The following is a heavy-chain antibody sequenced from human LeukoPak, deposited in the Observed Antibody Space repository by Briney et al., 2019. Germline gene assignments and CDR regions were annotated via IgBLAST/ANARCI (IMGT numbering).Heavy chain of an antibody. CDR3: ARQGQSTSLFDF. CDR2: IFYVGST. D-gene: IGHD2-2*01. J-gene: IGHJ4*02. V-gene: IGHV4-59*08. CDR1: GDSISTYY. Sequence: PSETLSLTCNVSGDSISTYYWSWIRQPPGKGLEWIGFIFYVGSTFYNPSLKSRVTMSVDTSKNQFSLRLSSVTAADTAVYYCARQGQSTSLFDFWGQGTLVTVSS.